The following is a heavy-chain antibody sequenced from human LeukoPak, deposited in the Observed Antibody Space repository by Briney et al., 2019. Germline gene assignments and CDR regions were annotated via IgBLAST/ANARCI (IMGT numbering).Heavy chain of an antibody. J-gene: IGHJ2*01. CDR1: GGSISSSSYY. D-gene: IGHD6-19*01. CDR3: ARSSSGWYPDWYFAL. CDR2: IYYSGST. Sequence: SETLSLTCTVSGGSISSSSYYWGWIRQPPGKGLEWIGSIYYSGSTYYNPSLKSRVTISVDTSKNQFSLKLSSVTAADTAVYYCARSSSGWYPDWYFALWGRGTLVTVSS. V-gene: IGHV4-39*07.